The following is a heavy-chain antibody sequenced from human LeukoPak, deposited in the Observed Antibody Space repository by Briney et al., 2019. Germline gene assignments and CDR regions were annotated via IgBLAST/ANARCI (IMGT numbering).Heavy chain of an antibody. J-gene: IGHJ4*02. D-gene: IGHD3-10*01. Sequence: ASVKVSCKVSGYTLTELSMHWVRQAPGKGLEWMGGFDPEDGETIYAQKFQGRVTMTEDTSTDTAYMELSSLRSEDTAVYYCATDHGYGSGSHYFDYWGQGTLVTVSS. V-gene: IGHV1-24*01. CDR2: FDPEDGET. CDR1: GYTLTELS. CDR3: ATDHGYGSGSHYFDY.